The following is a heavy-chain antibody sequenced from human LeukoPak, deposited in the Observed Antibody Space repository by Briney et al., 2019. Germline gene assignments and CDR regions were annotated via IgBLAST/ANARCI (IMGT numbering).Heavy chain of an antibody. CDR3: ARARPLVLSPFDP. J-gene: IGHJ5*02. V-gene: IGHV4-39*07. CDR1: GGSISSSSYY. D-gene: IGHD2-15*01. CDR2: TYYRGSP. Sequence: SETLSLTCTVSGGSISSSSYYWGWIRQPPGKGLEWIGSTYYRGSPYYNPSLKSRVTISVDTSKNQFSLKLSSVPAADTAGYYCARARPLVLSPFDPWGQGTLVTVSS.